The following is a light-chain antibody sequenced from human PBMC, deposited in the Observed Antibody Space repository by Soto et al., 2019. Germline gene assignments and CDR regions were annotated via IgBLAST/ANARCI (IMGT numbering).Light chain of an antibody. CDR3: ISFTSRHIYV. J-gene: IGLJ1*01. CDR2: DVT. Sequence: QSVLTQPPSVSGAPGQRVTISCTGTSSDLGAGFDVHWYQQHPGRAPKLIIYDVTNRPSGISNRFSGSKSGNTASLTISGLQTEDEADYYCISFTSRHIYVFGTGTKVTVL. V-gene: IGLV2-14*03. CDR1: SSDLGAGFD.